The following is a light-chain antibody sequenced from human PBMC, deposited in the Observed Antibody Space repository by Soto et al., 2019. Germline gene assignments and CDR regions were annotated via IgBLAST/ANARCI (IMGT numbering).Light chain of an antibody. CDR3: AAWDYSLSGSWV. J-gene: IGLJ3*02. CDR2: RNN. V-gene: IGLV1-47*01. Sequence: QSVLTQPPSASGTPGQRVTISCSGSSSNIGSNYVYWYQQLPGTAPKLLIYRNNQRPSGVPDRFSGSKSGTSASLAISGLGSEDEGEYYCAAWDYSLSGSWVFGGGTKLTVL. CDR1: SSNIGSNY.